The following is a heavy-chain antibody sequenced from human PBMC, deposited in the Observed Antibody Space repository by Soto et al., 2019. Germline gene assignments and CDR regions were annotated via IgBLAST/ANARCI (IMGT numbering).Heavy chain of an antibody. CDR1: GFTFTNYY. Sequence: DVQLVESGGGLVKPGRSLELSGAASGFTFTNYYINWVRQAPGRGLEWVSSISSNSRYIYYADSVKGRFTISRDNAKNSVYLQMNSLRAEDTAVYYCAREYRSIVFDIWGQGTMVTVSS. J-gene: IGHJ3*02. CDR3: AREYRSIVFDI. D-gene: IGHD2-2*01. V-gene: IGHV3-21*01. CDR2: ISSNSRYI.